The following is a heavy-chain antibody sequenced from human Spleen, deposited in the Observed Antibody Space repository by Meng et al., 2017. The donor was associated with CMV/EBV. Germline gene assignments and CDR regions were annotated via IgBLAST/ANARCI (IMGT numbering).Heavy chain of an antibody. CDR1: FRRYA. D-gene: IGHD3-3*01. V-gene: IGHV1-69*05. CDR2: ISPILGTA. CDR3: AFYYDFWSGYYNLPWFDP. Sequence: FRRYANSWMRQAAGKGIERMGRISPILGTADCAQKFKGRVTVTTDESTSTAYMELSSLRSEDTAVYYCAFYYDFWSGYYNLPWFDPWGQGTLVTVSS. J-gene: IGHJ5*02.